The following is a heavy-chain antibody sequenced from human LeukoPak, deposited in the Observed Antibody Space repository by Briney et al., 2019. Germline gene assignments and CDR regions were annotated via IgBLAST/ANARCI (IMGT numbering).Heavy chain of an antibody. J-gene: IGHJ4*02. V-gene: IGHV3-48*03. D-gene: IGHD4-17*01. Sequence: GGSLRLSCAASGFTFSSYEMNWVRQAPGKGLEWVSYISSSGSTIYYADSVKGRFTISRDNAKNSLYLQMNSLRAEDTAVYYCARDPFWDKSGDYRAYWGQGTLVTVSS. CDR2: ISSSGSTI. CDR1: GFTFSSYE. CDR3: ARDPFWDKSGDYRAY.